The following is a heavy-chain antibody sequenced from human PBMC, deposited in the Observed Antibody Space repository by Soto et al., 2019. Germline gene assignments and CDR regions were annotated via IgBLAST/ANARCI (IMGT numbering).Heavy chain of an antibody. V-gene: IGHV1-2*04. CDR1: GYTFTGYY. Sequence: GASVKVSCKASGYTFTGYYMHWVRQAPGQGLEWMGWINPNSGGTNYAKKFQGWVTMTRDTSISTAYMELSRLRSDDTAVYYCARGARTIVVVVAATPNGMDVWGQGTTVTVSS. J-gene: IGHJ6*02. CDR2: INPNSGGT. CDR3: ARGARTIVVVVAATPNGMDV. D-gene: IGHD2-15*01.